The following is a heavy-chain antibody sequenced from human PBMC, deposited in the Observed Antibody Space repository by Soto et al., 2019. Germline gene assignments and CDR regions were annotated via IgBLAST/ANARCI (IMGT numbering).Heavy chain of an antibody. J-gene: IGHJ6*02. CDR2: IIPIFGTA. Sequence: QVQLVQSGAEVKKPGSSVKVSCKASGGTFSSYAISWVRQAPGQGLEWMGGIIPIFGTANYAQKFQGRVTITADESTSTAYMELSSLRSEDTAVYYCARGSITIVGVVIIAYYGMAVWGQGTTVTVSS. CDR3: ARGSITIVGVVIIAYYGMAV. CDR1: GGTFSSYA. V-gene: IGHV1-69*01. D-gene: IGHD3-3*01.